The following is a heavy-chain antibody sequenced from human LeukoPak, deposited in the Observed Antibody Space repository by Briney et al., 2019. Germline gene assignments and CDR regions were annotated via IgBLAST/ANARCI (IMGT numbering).Heavy chain of an antibody. V-gene: IGHV3-48*01. D-gene: IGHD6-6*01. J-gene: IGHJ4*02. CDR3: ARDYSSSSLIAPDY. CDR2: ISSSSSTI. Sequence: QPGGSLRLSCAASGFTFSSYSMNWVRQAPGKGLEWVSYISSSSSTIYYADSVKGRFTISRDNAKNSLYLQMNSLRAEDTAVYYCARDYSSSSLIAPDYWGQGTLVTVSS. CDR1: GFTFSSYS.